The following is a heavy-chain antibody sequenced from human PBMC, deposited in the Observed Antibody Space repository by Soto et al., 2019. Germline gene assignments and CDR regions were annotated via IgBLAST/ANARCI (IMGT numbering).Heavy chain of an antibody. D-gene: IGHD3-9*01. V-gene: IGHV1-18*01. CDR1: GYTFTRSG. Sequence: ASVKVSCKASGYTFTRSGISCVRQAPGQGLEWLGWINPDNGNTNYAQHLQGRVSLTTDTSTSTAYMDLRSLRSDDTAVYYCARHGDIDVLRYFDWLGPTYGMDVWGQGTTVTVSS. CDR2: INPDNGNT. CDR3: ARHGDIDVLRYFDWLGPTYGMDV. J-gene: IGHJ6*02.